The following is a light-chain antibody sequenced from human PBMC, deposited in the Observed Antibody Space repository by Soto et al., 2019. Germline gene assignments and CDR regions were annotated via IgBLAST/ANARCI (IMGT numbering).Light chain of an antibody. CDR1: QSISSW. Sequence: DIPMTQSPSTLSASVGDRVTITCRASQSISSWLAWYQQKPGKAPKLLIYKATSLESGVSSRFSGSGSGTEFTLTISSLQPDDFATYYCQQYNSYSPWTFGQGTKVEIK. J-gene: IGKJ1*01. V-gene: IGKV1-5*03. CDR3: QQYNSYSPWT. CDR2: KAT.